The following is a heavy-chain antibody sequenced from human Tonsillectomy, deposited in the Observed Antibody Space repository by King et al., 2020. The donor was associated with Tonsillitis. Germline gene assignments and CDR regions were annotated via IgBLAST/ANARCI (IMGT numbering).Heavy chain of an antibody. D-gene: IGHD6-19*01. CDR1: GYSFTNYW. CDR2: IYPGDSDT. V-gene: IGHV5-51*01. Sequence: VQLVQSGAEVKKPGASLKISCKGSGYSFTNYWIGWVRQMPGKGLEWMGIIYPGDSDTRYSPSFQGQVTISADTYISTAYLQWSSLKASDTAMYYCARHRRISSGWYLRSDYWGQGTLVTVSS. J-gene: IGHJ4*02. CDR3: ARHRRISSGWYLRSDY.